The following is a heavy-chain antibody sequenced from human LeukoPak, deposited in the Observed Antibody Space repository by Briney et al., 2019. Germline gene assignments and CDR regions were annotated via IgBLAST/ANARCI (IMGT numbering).Heavy chain of an antibody. D-gene: IGHD5-18*01. CDR1: GGSISSSSYY. CDR3: ARQDSDY. J-gene: IGHJ4*02. CDR2: IYYSGST. Sequence: SETLSLTCTVSGGSISSSSYYWGWLRQPPGKGLEWIGSIYYSGSTYYNSSLKSRVTISVDTSKNQFSLKLSSVTAADTAVYYCARQDSDYWGQGTLVTVSS. V-gene: IGHV4-39*01.